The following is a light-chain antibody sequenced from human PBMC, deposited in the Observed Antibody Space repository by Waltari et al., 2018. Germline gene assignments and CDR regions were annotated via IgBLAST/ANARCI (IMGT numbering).Light chain of an antibody. CDR1: SSDIGKYNL. J-gene: IGLJ3*02. Sequence: QSALTQTATVSGSPGQSITISCSGASSDIGKYNLVHWYQQHPGKAPTLIVYDVDKRPSGVSNRFSGSKSGNTAFLTISGLQTADEADYYCCSYAGSAVSVFGGGTKLTVL. V-gene: IGLV2-23*02. CDR3: CSYAGSAVSV. CDR2: DVD.